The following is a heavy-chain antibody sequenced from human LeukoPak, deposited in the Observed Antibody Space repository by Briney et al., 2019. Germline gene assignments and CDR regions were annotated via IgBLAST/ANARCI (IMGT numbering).Heavy chain of an antibody. Sequence: GGSLRLSCAASGFTFSSYGMHWVRQAPGKGLEWVAFIRYDGSNKYYADSVKGRFTISRDNSKNTLYLQMNSLRAEDTAVYYCARHYPDYPKVKVWGQGTLVTVSS. V-gene: IGHV3-30*02. CDR2: IRYDGSNK. CDR3: ARHYPDYPKVKV. J-gene: IGHJ4*02. D-gene: IGHD4-11*01. CDR1: GFTFSSYG.